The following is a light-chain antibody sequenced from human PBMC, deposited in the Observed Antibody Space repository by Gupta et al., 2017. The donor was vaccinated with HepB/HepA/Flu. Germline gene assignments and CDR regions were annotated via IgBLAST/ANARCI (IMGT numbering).Light chain of an antibody. Sequence: DIQMTQSPSSVSASVGDRVTIACRASQVFNNWLAWYQQKPGKAPKVLIYGASTLQSGVPSRFSGSGSGTHFTLTINNLQPEDFATYFCQQAYDFPWTFGQGTRWKLN. CDR1: QVFNNW. V-gene: IGKV1-12*02. CDR2: GAS. J-gene: IGKJ1*01. CDR3: QQAYDFPWT.